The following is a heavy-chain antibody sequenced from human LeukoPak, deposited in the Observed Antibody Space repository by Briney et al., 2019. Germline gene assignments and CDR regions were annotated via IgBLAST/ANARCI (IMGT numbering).Heavy chain of an antibody. Sequence: GASVKVSCKASGGTFSSYAISWVRQAPGQGLEWMGGIIPIFGTANCAQKFQGRVTITADKSTSTAYMELSSLRSEDTAVYYCARGPVSTVTMGYYYYMDVWGKGTTVTVSS. D-gene: IGHD4-11*01. CDR2: IIPIFGTA. CDR3: ARGPVSTVTMGYYYYMDV. V-gene: IGHV1-69*06. J-gene: IGHJ6*03. CDR1: GGTFSSYA.